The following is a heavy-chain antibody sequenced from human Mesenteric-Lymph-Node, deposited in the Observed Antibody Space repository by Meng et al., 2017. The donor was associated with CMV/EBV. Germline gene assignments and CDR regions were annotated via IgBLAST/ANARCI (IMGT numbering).Heavy chain of an antibody. J-gene: IGHJ3*02. CDR1: GDSMYNYY. V-gene: IGHV4-59*01. CDR3: ARGGVIGDAFDI. D-gene: IGHD3-10*01. Sequence: SETLSLTCIVSGDSMYNYYWNWIRQPPGKGLEWIGYIYHSGSTNYYPSLKSRVTMSVDTFKNQFSLKLSSVTAADTAVYYCARGGVIGDAFDIWGQGTTVTVSS. CDR2: IYHSGST.